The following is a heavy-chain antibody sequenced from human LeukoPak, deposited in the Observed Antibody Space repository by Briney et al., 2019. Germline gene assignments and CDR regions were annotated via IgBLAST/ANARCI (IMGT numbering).Heavy chain of an antibody. J-gene: IGHJ3*02. CDR3: ARERVGAYCGGDCHDAFDI. Sequence: PSETLSLTCAVYGASFSGYYWTWIRQPPGKGLEWIGEINHSGSTNYNPSLKSRVTISLDTSKKQFSLKLSSVTAADTAVYYCARERVGAYCGGDCHDAFDIWGQGTMVTVSS. CDR1: GASFSGYY. D-gene: IGHD2-21*02. CDR2: INHSGST. V-gene: IGHV4-34*01.